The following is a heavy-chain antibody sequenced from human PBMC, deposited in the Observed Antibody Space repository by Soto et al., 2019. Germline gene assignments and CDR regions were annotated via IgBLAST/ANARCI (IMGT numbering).Heavy chain of an antibody. CDR2: ISASGGST. J-gene: IGHJ4*02. D-gene: IGHD3-22*01. CDR1: GFTFSSYA. CDR3: AKDLYYYDSSGYYSNFDY. V-gene: IGHV3-23*01. Sequence: GGSLRLSCAASGFTFSSYAMSWVRQAPGKGLEWVSAISASGGSTYYADSVKGRFTISRDNSKNTLYLQMNSLRAEDTAVYYCAKDLYYYDSSGYYSNFDYWGQGALVTVSS.